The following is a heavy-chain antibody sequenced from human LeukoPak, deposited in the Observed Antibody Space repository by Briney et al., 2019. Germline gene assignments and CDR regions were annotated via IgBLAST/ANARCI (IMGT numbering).Heavy chain of an antibody. CDR3: AREVVVVPAARSYYYYYGMDV. V-gene: IGHV1-69*05. D-gene: IGHD2-2*01. CDR1: GGTFSSYA. CDR2: IIPIFGTA. Sequence: GASVKVSCKASGGTFSSYAISWVRQAPGQGLEWMGGIIPIFGTANYAQKLQGRVTMTTDTSTSTAYTELRSLRSDDTAVYYCAREVVVVPAARSYYYYYGMDVWGQGTTVTVSS. J-gene: IGHJ6*02.